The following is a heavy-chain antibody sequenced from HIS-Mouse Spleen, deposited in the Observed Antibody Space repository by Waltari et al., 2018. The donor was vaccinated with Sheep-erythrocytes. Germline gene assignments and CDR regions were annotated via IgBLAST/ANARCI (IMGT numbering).Heavy chain of an antibody. J-gene: IGHJ4*02. CDR2: ISSSSYI. CDR1: GFPFSRNR. Sequence: EVQLVESGGGLVKPGGSLRLSCAASGFPFSRNRMNWVRQAPGKGLEWVSSISSSSYIYYADSVKGRFTISRDNAKNSLYLQMNSLRAEDTAVYYCARDPSRGYSYGWDYFDYWGQGTLVTVSS. CDR3: ARDPSRGYSYGWDYFDY. V-gene: IGHV3-21*01. D-gene: IGHD5-18*01.